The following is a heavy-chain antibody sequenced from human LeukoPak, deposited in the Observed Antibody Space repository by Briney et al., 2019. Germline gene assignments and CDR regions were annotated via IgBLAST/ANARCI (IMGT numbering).Heavy chain of an antibody. CDR3: AREDDSSGYYPFDP. CDR1: GYSISSGYY. CDR2: IYTSGST. D-gene: IGHD3-22*01. Sequence: PSETLSLTCAVSGYSISSGYYWGWIRQPAGKGLEWIGRIYTSGSTNYNPSLKSRVTISVDTSKNQFSLKLSSVTAADTAVYYCAREDDSSGYYPFDPWGQGTLVTVSS. J-gene: IGHJ5*02. V-gene: IGHV4-61*02.